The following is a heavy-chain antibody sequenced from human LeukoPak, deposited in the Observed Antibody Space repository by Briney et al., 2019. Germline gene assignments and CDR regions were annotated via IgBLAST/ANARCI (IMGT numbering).Heavy chain of an antibody. J-gene: IGHJ5*02. D-gene: IGHD3-16*01. CDR1: GGSISSGGYY. CDR3: ARLRANWFDP. CDR2: IYHSGST. Sequence: SETLSLTCTVSGGSISSGGYYWSWIRQHPGKGLEWIGYIYHSGSTYYNPFLKSRVTISVDRSKNQFSLKLSSVTAADTAVYYCARLRANWFDPWGQGTLVTVSS. V-gene: IGHV4-30-2*01.